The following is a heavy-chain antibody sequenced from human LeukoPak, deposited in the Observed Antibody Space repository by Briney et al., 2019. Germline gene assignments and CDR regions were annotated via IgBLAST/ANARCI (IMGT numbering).Heavy chain of an antibody. CDR2: IYSGGST. CDR3: ARGRGTIYMFDY. CDR1: GFTVSSNS. D-gene: IGHD2/OR15-2a*01. V-gene: IGHV3-66*01. J-gene: IGHJ4*02. Sequence: GGSLRLSCAASGFTVSSNSMSWVRQAPGKGLEWVSIIYSGGSTYNADSVKGRFTISRDNSKNTLYLQMNSLRAEDTAVYYCARGRGTIYMFDYWGQGTLVTVSS.